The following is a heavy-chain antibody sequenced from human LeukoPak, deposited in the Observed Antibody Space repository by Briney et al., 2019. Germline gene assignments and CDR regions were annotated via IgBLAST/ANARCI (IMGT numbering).Heavy chain of an antibody. Sequence: PGGSLRLSCAASGFTFSSYAMSWVRQAPGKGLEWVANVAGREGTTFYADSVKGRFIISRDNSKNTLYLQMNSLRGEDTATYYCARPGGGPGYLYWHYGMDVWGPGTAVTVSS. V-gene: IGHV3-23*01. CDR3: ARPGGGPGYLYWHYGMDV. J-gene: IGHJ6*02. D-gene: IGHD3-9*01. CDR2: VAGREGTT. CDR1: GFTFSSYA.